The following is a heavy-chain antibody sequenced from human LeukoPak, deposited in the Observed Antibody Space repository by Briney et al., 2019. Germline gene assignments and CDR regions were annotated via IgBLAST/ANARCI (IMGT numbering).Heavy chain of an antibody. CDR2: IYPADSET. D-gene: IGHD6-13*01. CDR3: ARPGRLGYSSSWFYDS. J-gene: IGHJ5*01. V-gene: IGHV5-51*01. Sequence: PGESLKISCHGSGYXYTSYWICWVRQMPGKGLEWMGIIYPADSETRYSPSFQGQVTISADKSISTAYLQWSSLKASDTAMYYCARPGRLGYSSSWFYDSWGQGTLVTVSS. CDR1: GYXYTSYW.